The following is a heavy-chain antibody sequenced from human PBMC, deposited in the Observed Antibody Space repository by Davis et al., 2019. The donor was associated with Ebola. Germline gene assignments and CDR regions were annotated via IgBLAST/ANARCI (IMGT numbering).Heavy chain of an antibody. CDR3: ARLRGYYDYIWGSSHDY. CDR1: GYSFTSYW. Sequence: KVSCKGSGYSFTSYWIGWVRQMPGKGLEWMGIIYPGDSDTRYSPSFQGQVTISADKSISTAYLQWSSLKASDTAMYYCARLRGYYDYIWGSSHDYWGQGTLVTVSS. CDR2: IYPGDSDT. V-gene: IGHV5-51*01. D-gene: IGHD3-16*01. J-gene: IGHJ4*02.